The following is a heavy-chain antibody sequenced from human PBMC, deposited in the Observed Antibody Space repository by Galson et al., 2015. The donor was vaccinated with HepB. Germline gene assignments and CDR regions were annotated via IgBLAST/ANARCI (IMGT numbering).Heavy chain of an antibody. CDR2: ISSNGGST. CDR1: GFTFSSYA. D-gene: IGHD3-10*01. Sequence: SLRLSCAASGFTFSSYAMHWVRQAPGKGLEYVSAISSNGGSTYYADSVKGRFTISRDNSKNTLYLQMSSLRAEDTAVYYCVKVESYYGSGSSEYWGQGTLVTVSS. J-gene: IGHJ4*02. V-gene: IGHV3-64D*06. CDR3: VKVESYYGSGSSEY.